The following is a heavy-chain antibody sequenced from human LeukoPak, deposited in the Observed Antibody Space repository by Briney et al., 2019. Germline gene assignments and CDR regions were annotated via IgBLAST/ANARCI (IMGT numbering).Heavy chain of an antibody. CDR2: INPNSGGT. CDR1: GYTFTGYY. D-gene: IGHD3-3*01. V-gene: IGHV1-2*02. CDR3: ARGPLRFLEWLLSHFDY. Sequence: ASVKVSCKASGYTFTGYYMYWVRQAPGQGLEWMGWINPNSGGTNYAQKFQGRVTMTRDTSISTAYMELSRLRSDDTAVYYCARGPLRFLEWLLSHFDYWGQGTLVIVSS. J-gene: IGHJ4*02.